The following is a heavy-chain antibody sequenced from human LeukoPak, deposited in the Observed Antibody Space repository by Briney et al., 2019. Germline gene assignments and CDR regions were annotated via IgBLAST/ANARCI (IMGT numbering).Heavy chain of an antibody. Sequence: SETLSLTCTVSGGSISSYYWSWIRQPAGKGLEWIGRIYTSGSTNYNPSLKSRVTMSVDTSKNQFSLKLSSVTAADTAVYYCARGLIAAAGEYFDYWGQGTLVTVSS. CDR2: IYTSGST. CDR1: GGSISSYY. J-gene: IGHJ4*02. D-gene: IGHD6-13*01. V-gene: IGHV4-4*07. CDR3: ARGLIAAAGEYFDY.